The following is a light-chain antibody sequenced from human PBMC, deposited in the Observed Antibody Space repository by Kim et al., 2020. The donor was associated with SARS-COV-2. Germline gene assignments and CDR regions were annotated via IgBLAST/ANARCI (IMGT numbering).Light chain of an antibody. CDR2: KAS. CDR3: QQYNSYPL. J-gene: IGKJ2*01. CDR1: QSISTS. V-gene: IGKV1-5*03. Sequence: LSASVGDRVTITCRASQSISTSLAWYQQKPGKAPKLLIYKASSLQSGVPSRFSGSGSGTEFTLTISSLQPDDFATYHCQQYNSYPLFGQGTKLEIK.